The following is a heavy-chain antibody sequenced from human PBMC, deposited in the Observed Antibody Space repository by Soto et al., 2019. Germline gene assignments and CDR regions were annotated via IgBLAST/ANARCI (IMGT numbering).Heavy chain of an antibody. D-gene: IGHD5-18*01. CDR1: GYSFTSYW. CDR3: ARLNRVDTAMAHYYYYGMDV. V-gene: IGHV5-51*01. J-gene: IGHJ6*02. Sequence: GESLKISCMGSGYSFTSYWIGWVRQMPGKGLEWMGIIYPGDSDTRYSPSFQGQVTISADKSISTAYLQWSSLKASDTAMYYCARLNRVDTAMAHYYYYGMDVWGQGTTVTVSS. CDR2: IYPGDSDT.